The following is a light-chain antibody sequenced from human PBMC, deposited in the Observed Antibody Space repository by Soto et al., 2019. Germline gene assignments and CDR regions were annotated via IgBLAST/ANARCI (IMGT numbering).Light chain of an antibody. CDR1: SSDVGGYNL. J-gene: IGLJ7*01. CDR3: CSYASGSTFV. Sequence: QSVLTQPASVSGSPGQSITISCTGTSSDVGGYNLVSWYQQHPGNAPKLMIYEGSKRPSGVSNRFSGSRSGDTASLTISGLQAEDEADYYCCSYASGSTFVFGTGTQLTVL. V-gene: IGLV2-23*01. CDR2: EGS.